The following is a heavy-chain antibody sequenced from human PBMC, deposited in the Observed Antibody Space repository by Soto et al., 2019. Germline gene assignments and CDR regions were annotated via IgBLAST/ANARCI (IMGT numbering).Heavy chain of an antibody. CDR3: VKPDYGDQRLQDAFDI. CDR2: ISSNGGST. V-gene: IGHV3-64D*08. CDR1: GFTFSSYA. Sequence: PGGSLRLSCSASGFTFSSYAMHWVRQAPGKGLEYVSAISSNGGSTYYADSVKGRFTISRDNSKNTLYLQMSSLRAEDTAVYYCVKPDYGDQRLQDAFDIWGQGTMVSVS. J-gene: IGHJ3*02. D-gene: IGHD4-17*01.